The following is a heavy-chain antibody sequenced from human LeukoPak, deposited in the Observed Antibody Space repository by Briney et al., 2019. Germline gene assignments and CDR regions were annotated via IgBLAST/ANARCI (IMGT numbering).Heavy chain of an antibody. CDR3: ARDSAGGYLDY. CDR2: ISPNSGGT. V-gene: IGHV1-2*02. CDR1: GYTFTGYD. D-gene: IGHD5-12*01. J-gene: IGHJ4*02. Sequence: ASVKVSCKASGYTFTGYDVYWVRQAPGQGLEWMGWISPNSGGTNYAQKFQGRVTMTGDTSINTAYMELNGLTSDDTAVYYCARDSAGGYLDYWGQGTLVIVSS.